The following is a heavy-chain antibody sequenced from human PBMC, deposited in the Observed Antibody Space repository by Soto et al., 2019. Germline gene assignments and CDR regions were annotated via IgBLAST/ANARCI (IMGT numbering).Heavy chain of an antibody. V-gene: IGHV4-61*03. D-gene: IGHD3-22*01. J-gene: IGHJ4*02. Sequence: QVQLRESGPGLVKPSETLSLTCTVSGGSVSRDSYYWSWIRQPPGKGLEWIGYISNSGSTKYNPSLESRVPISIAPSKKHLSLKMSSVTGADKAVYYFERATYYYERHFDYWGQGTLVTVSS. CDR1: GGSVSRDSYY. CDR2: ISNSGST. CDR3: ERATYYYERHFDY.